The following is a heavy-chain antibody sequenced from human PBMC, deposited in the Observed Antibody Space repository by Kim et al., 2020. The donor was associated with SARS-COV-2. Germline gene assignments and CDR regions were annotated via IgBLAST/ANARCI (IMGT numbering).Heavy chain of an antibody. CDR2: IYSGGST. Sequence: GGSLRLSCAASGFTVSSNYMSWVRQAPGKGLEWVSVIYSGGSTYYADSVKGRFTISRDNSKNTLYLQMNSLRAEDTAVYYCARMFGSSWFFHFDYWGQGTLVTVSS. V-gene: IGHV3-53*01. CDR3: ARMFGSSWFFHFDY. J-gene: IGHJ4*02. D-gene: IGHD6-13*01. CDR1: GFTVSSNY.